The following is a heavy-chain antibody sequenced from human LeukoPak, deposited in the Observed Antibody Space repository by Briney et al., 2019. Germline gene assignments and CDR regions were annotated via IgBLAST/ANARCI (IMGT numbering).Heavy chain of an antibody. D-gene: IGHD5-18*01. V-gene: IGHV4-30-4*08. CDR2: IYYSGST. J-gene: IGHJ4*02. CDR1: GGSISSGDYY. Sequence: SQTLSLTCTVSGGSISSGDYYWSWIRQPPGKGLEWIGYIYYSGSTYYNPSLKSRVTISVDTSKNQFSLKLSSVTAADTAVYYCARRQDTAMVAFDYWGQGTLVTVSS. CDR3: ARRQDTAMVAFDY.